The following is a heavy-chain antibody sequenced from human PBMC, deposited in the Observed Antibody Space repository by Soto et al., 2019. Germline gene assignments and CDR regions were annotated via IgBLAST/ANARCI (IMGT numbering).Heavy chain of an antibody. CDR3: ARDLDGLHDDTSGPFPRPG. J-gene: IGHJ1*01. D-gene: IGHD3-22*01. Sequence: SETLSLTCTVSGGSISSDDHYWSWIRQAPGRGLEWIGYIHSSGSIYYNPSLKSRATMSIDTAGNQFSLKVSSVTVADTAVYYCARDLDGLHDDTSGPFPRPGWGQGTLVTVSS. CDR2: IHSSGSI. CDR1: GGSISSDDHY. V-gene: IGHV4-30-4*01.